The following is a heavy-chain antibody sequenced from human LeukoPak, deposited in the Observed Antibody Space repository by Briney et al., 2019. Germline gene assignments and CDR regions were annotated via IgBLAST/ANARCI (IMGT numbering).Heavy chain of an antibody. J-gene: IGHJ4*02. Sequence: TSETLSLTCTVSGYPISSGYYWGWIRQPPGKGLEWIGSIYHSGSTYYNPSLKSRVTISVDTSKNQFSLKLSSVTAADTAVYYCARDNYDFWSGKENYFDYWGQGTLVTVSS. D-gene: IGHD3-3*01. V-gene: IGHV4-38-2*02. CDR2: IYHSGST. CDR1: GYPISSGYY. CDR3: ARDNYDFWSGKENYFDY.